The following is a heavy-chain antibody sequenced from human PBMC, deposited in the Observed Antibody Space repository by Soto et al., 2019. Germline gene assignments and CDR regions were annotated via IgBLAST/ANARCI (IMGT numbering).Heavy chain of an antibody. J-gene: IGHJ4*02. CDR3: ARDRNWNYFDS. D-gene: IGHD1-1*01. V-gene: IGHV3-33*01. Sequence: GGSLRLSCAASGFTFSSYGMHWVRQAPGKGLEWVAVIWYDGSNRYYADSVKGRFTISRDNSKNTLYLQVSSLRAEDTAVYYCARDRNWNYFDSWGLGTLVTVSS. CDR2: IWYDGSNR. CDR1: GFTFSSYG.